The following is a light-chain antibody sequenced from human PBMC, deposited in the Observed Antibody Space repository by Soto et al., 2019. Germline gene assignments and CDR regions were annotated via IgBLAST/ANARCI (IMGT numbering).Light chain of an antibody. CDR3: CSYAAAYSLV. CDR2: NVS. J-gene: IGLJ3*02. Sequence: QSALTQPRSVSGSPGQSVTVSCTGTSSDIGGYTYVAWYQQHPGKAPKLLISNVSQRPSGVPDRFSGSKSGNTASLTISGLQGEDEADYYCCSYAAAYSLVFGGGTKLTVL. CDR1: SSDIGGYTY. V-gene: IGLV2-11*01.